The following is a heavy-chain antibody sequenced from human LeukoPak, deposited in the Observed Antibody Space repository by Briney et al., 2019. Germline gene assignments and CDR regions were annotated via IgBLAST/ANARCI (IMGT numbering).Heavy chain of an antibody. CDR2: IGSAGDT. CDR3: ARARGSGRHRGGFGY. J-gene: IGHJ4*02. Sequence: GGSLRLSCAASGFTLSNYDMHWVRRATGKGLEWVSAIGSAGDTYYLGSVEGRFTISRENAKSSLYLQMNSLKAGDTAVYYCARARGSGRHRGGFGYWGQGTLVTVSS. CDR1: GFTLSNYD. V-gene: IGHV3-13*04. D-gene: IGHD3-10*01.